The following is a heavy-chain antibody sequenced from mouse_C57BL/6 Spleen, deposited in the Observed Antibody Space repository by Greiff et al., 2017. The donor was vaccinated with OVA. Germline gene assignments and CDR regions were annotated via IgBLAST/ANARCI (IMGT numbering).Heavy chain of an antibody. D-gene: IGHD2-1*01. Sequence: QVQLKQSGAELAKPGASVKLSCKASGYTFTSYWMHWVKQRPGQGLEWIGYINPSSGYTKYNQKFKDKATLTADKSSSTAYMQLSSLTSEDSAVYYCARGTQFGYGNVYFDYWGQGTTLTVSS. CDR2: INPSSGYT. CDR3: ARGTQFGYGNVYFDY. J-gene: IGHJ2*01. V-gene: IGHV1-7*01. CDR1: GYTFTSYW.